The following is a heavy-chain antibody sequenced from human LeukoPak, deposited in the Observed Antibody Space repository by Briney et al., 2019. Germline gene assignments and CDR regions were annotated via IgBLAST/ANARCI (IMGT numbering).Heavy chain of an antibody. CDR3: AKTIYGSGKTYFDY. CDR2: ISKSGTTT. CDR1: GFIFRNHE. D-gene: IGHD3-10*01. J-gene: IGHJ4*02. Sequence: GGSLRLSCAASGFIFRNHEMTWVRQAPGKGLEWISYISKSGTTTYYADSVKGRFTISRDNSKNTLYLQMNSLRAEDTAVYYCAKTIYGSGKTYFDYWGQGTLVTVSS. V-gene: IGHV3-23*01.